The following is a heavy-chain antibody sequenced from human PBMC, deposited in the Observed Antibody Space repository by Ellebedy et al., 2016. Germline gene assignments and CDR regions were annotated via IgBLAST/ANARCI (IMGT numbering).Heavy chain of an antibody. Sequence: SETLSLXXTVSGGSISSYYWSWIRQPPGKGLEWIGYMYYSGGTNYNPSLKSRVTISVDTSKNQFSLKLSSVTAADTAVYYCARDFYFDYWGQGTLVTVSS. J-gene: IGHJ4*02. CDR2: MYYSGGT. V-gene: IGHV4-59*01. CDR1: GGSISSYY. CDR3: ARDFYFDY.